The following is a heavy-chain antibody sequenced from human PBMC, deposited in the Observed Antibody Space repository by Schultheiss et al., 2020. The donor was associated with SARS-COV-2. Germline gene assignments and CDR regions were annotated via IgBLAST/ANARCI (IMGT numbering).Heavy chain of an antibody. D-gene: IGHD3-9*01. Sequence: SVKVSCKASGGTFSSYAISWVRQAPGQGLEWMGRIIPILGIANYAQKFQGRVTITADKSTSTAYMELSSLRSEDTAVYYCARTFHYDILPGYYTYYCYGMDVWGQGTTVTVSS. V-gene: IGHV1-69*04. CDR1: GGTFSSYA. J-gene: IGHJ6*02. CDR2: IIPILGIA. CDR3: ARTFHYDILPGYYTYYCYGMDV.